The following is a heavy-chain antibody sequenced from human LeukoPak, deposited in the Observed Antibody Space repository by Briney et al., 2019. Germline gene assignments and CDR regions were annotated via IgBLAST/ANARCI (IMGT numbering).Heavy chain of an antibody. V-gene: IGHV4-30-4*01. CDR3: ARPYYYDSRIDP. CDR2: MYYSGST. Sequence: SQTLSLTCTVSGGSISSGDYYWSWIRQPPGKGLEWIAYMYYSGSTYYNPSLKSRVTMSADTSKNQLSLKLSSVTAADTAVYYCARPYYYDSRIDPWGQGILVTASS. CDR1: GGSISSGDYY. D-gene: IGHD3-22*01. J-gene: IGHJ5*02.